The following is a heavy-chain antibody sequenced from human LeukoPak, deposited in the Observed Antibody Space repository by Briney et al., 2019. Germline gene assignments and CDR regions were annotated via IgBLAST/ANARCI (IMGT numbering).Heavy chain of an antibody. CDR3: ARGYDILTGYYMPGA. CDR2: IFPSGGEI. J-gene: IGHJ5*02. CDR1: GFTFSTFA. V-gene: IGHV3-23*01. D-gene: IGHD3-9*01. Sequence: GGSLRLSCAASGFTFSTFAMIWVRQPPGKGLEWVSSIFPSGGEIHYADSVRGRFTISRDNSKSTLSLQMNSLRAEDTAVYYCARGYDILTGYYMPGAWGQGTLVTVSS.